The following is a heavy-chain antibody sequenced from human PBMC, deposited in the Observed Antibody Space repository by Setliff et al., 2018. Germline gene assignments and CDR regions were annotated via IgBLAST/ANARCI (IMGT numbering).Heavy chain of an antibody. CDR2: ISPDGTIT. D-gene: IGHD7-27*01. CDR3: ASIDWGENFYNTDV. V-gene: IGHV3-74*01. J-gene: IGHJ6*03. CDR1: GFSYSNCW. Sequence: AGGSLRLSCTASGFSYSNCWMYWVRQVPGKGLVWVSRISPDGTITNYADSVKGRFTISRDNAKNTLYLQMNSLRGEDTAVYFCASIDWGENFYNTDVWGKGTTVTVS.